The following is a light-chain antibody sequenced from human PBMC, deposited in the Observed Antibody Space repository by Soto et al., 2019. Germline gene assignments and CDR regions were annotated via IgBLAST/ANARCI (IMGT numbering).Light chain of an antibody. Sequence: EIVLTQSPGTLSLSPGERATLSSKASQSVTSRYVAWYQQRVGQAPRLLIYGASSRATGIPGRFSGSGSGTDFTLTISRLEPEDFAVYYCQQYGDSPITFGQGTRLDIK. CDR2: GAS. J-gene: IGKJ5*01. CDR3: QQYGDSPIT. CDR1: QSVTSRY. V-gene: IGKV3-20*01.